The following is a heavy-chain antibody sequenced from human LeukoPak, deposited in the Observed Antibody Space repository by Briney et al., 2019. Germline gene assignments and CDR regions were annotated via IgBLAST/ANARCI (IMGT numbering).Heavy chain of an antibody. CDR1: GFTFNKYT. Sequence: GESLRLSCAASGFTFNKYTMNWVRQAPGKGLEWVSSISTSSSYIYYADSVKGRFTISRDNAKNSLYLQMNRLRAEDTAVYYCARAVRNYYDSSAYYPNWFDPWGQGTLVTVSS. V-gene: IGHV3-21*04. D-gene: IGHD3-22*01. J-gene: IGHJ5*02. CDR3: ARAVRNYYDSSAYYPNWFDP. CDR2: ISTSSSYI.